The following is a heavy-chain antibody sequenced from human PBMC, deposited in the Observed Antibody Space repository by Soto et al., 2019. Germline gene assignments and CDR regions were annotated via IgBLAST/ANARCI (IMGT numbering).Heavy chain of an antibody. CDR2: IYYSGGTKYPPAH. J-gene: IGHJ4*01. Sequence: QVQLQESGPGLVKPSQSLSLTCTVSGDSINSGVDYWGRIRQRLVKGLEWLEYIYYSGGTKYPPAHNHNPSHKTRINLSVDPHKSQFSLRLTYVTAADTAVYSCAGMGDY. V-gene: IGHV4-31*03. D-gene: IGHD3-16*01. CDR3: AGMGDY. CDR1: GDSINSGVDY.